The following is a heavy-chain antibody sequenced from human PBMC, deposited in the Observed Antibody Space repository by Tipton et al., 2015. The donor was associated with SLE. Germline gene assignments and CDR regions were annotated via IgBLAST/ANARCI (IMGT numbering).Heavy chain of an antibody. CDR3: ARDRGIDAFDI. V-gene: IGHV4-59*01. Sequence: TLSLTCTVSGGSISSYYWSWIRQPPGKGLEWIGYIYYSGNTNYNPSLKSRVTISVDTSKNQFSLKLSSVTAADTAVYYCARDRGIDAFDIWGQGTMVTVSS. J-gene: IGHJ3*02. D-gene: IGHD1-26*01. CDR1: GGSISSYY. CDR2: IYYSGNT.